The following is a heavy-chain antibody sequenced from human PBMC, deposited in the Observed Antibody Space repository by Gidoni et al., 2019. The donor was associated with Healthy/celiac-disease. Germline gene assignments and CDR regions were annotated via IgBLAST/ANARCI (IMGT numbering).Heavy chain of an antibody. CDR3: ARGGGIVVVPAAIPYYYYGMDV. V-gene: IGHV4-34*01. J-gene: IGHJ6*02. D-gene: IGHD2-2*02. Sequence: QVQLQQWGAGLLKPSETLSLTCAVYGGSFSGYYWSWIRQPPGKGLEWIGEINHSGSTNYNPSLKSRVTISVDTSKNQFFLKLSSVTAADTAVYYCARGGGIVVVPAAIPYYYYGMDVWGQGTTVTVSS. CDR2: INHSGST. CDR1: GGSFSGYY.